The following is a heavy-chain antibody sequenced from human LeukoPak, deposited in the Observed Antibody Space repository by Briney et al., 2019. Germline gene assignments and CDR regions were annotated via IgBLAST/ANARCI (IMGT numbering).Heavy chain of an antibody. J-gene: IGHJ4*02. CDR2: INHSGST. CDR1: GGSFSGYY. Sequence: KPSETLSLTCAVYGGSFSGYYWSWIRQPPGKGLEWIGEINHSGSTNYNPSLKSRVTISVDTSKNQFSLKLSSVTAADTAVYYCARANDYSNYPFDYWGQGTLVTVSS. V-gene: IGHV4-34*01. D-gene: IGHD4-11*01. CDR3: ARANDYSNYPFDY.